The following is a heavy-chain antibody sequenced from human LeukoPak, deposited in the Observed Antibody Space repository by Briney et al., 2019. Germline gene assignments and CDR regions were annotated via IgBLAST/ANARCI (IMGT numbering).Heavy chain of an antibody. CDR1: GFTFSAYG. J-gene: IGHJ4*02. D-gene: IGHD6-13*01. Sequence: PGGSLRLSCAASGFTFSAYGMHWVRQAPGKGLEWVAVIWFDGSNKYYADTVKGRFTISRDNSKNTLYLQMNSLRAEDTAVYYCARDPAAAGTGYWGQGTLVTVSS. CDR2: IWFDGSNK. CDR3: ARDPAAAGTGY. V-gene: IGHV3-33*01.